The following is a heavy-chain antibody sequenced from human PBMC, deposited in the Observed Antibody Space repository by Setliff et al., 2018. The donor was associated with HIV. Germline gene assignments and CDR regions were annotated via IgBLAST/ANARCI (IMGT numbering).Heavy chain of an antibody. Sequence: NPSETLSLTCTVSDSGTYYWSWIRQPAGKGLEWIGRVSSRGDTNYNPSLKSRVTISVDTSKNQFSLKLSSVTAADTAVYHCARGAELLWFGELHNIPYFDYWGQGTLVTVSS. CDR3: ARGAELLWFGELHNIPYFDY. V-gene: IGHV4-61*02. CDR2: VSSRGDT. D-gene: IGHD3-10*01. CDR1: DSGTYY. J-gene: IGHJ4*02.